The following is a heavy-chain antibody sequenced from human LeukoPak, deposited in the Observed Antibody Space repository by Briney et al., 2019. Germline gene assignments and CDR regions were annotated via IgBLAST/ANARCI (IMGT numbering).Heavy chain of an antibody. CDR3: ARDNIPLRYCSGGSCYSGDWFDP. CDR1: GGSISSSNW. V-gene: IGHV4-4*02. CDR2: IYHSGST. Sequence: SETLSLTCAVSGGSISSSNWWSWVRPPPGKGLEWIGEIYHSGSTNYNPSLKSRVTISVDKSKNQFSLKLSSVTAADTAVYYCARDNIPLRYCSGGSCYSGDWFDPWGQGTLVTVSS. D-gene: IGHD2-15*01. J-gene: IGHJ5*02.